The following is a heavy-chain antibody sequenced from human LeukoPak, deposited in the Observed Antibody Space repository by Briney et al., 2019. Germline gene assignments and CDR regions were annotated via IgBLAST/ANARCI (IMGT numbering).Heavy chain of an antibody. J-gene: IGHJ4*02. V-gene: IGHV3-64*02. CDR1: GFTFSSYA. Sequence: GGSLRLSCAASGFTFSSYAMHWVRQAPGKGLEYVSAISSNGGSTYYADSVKGRFTISRDNSKYTLFLQMGSLRAEDMAVYYCARGGGRNTTMVWAFDYWGQGTLVTVSS. D-gene: IGHD5-18*01. CDR3: ARGGGRNTTMVWAFDY. CDR2: ISSNGGST.